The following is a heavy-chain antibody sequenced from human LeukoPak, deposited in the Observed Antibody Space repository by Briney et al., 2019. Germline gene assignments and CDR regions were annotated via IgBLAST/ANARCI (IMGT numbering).Heavy chain of an antibody. CDR1: GFTFSDYY. CDR3: ARDVGYRYAQMFFDI. Sequence: GGSLRLSCAASGFTFSDYYMSWIRQAPGKGLEWISYISSSGSAVYYADAVKGRFTISRDNAKNSLYLQMNSLRAEDTAMYYCARDVGYRYAQMFFDIWGQGTMVTVSS. V-gene: IGHV3-11*01. J-gene: IGHJ3*02. D-gene: IGHD5-18*01. CDR2: ISSSGSAV.